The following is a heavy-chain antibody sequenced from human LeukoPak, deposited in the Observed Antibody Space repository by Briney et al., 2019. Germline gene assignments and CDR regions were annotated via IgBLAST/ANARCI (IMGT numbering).Heavy chain of an antibody. D-gene: IGHD2-21*01. Sequence: GGSLRLSCAASGFTFSAYHINWVRQAPGKGLEWISYISTTGTTIHYADSVKGRFATSGENAKSSLYLQMNSLRDEDTAVYYCARVWQDYSGVDYWGQGTLVTVSS. J-gene: IGHJ4*02. CDR1: GFTFSAYH. CDR3: ARVWQDYSGVDY. CDR2: ISTTGTTI. V-gene: IGHV3-48*02.